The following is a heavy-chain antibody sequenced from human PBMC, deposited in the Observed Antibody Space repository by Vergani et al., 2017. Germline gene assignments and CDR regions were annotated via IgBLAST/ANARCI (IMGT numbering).Heavy chain of an antibody. J-gene: IGHJ4*02. V-gene: IGHV3-11*05. CDR1: GFTFSDYY. CDR3: AQGGGISAISYYLDF. CDR2: ISSSSSYT. Sequence: QVQLVESGGGLVKPGGSLRLSCAASGFTFSDYYMSWIRQAPGKGLEWVSYISSSSSYTNYADSVKGRFTISRDNAKNSLYLQMNSLRAEDTATYYCAQGGGISAISYYLDFWGQGALVTVSS. D-gene: IGHD1-14*01.